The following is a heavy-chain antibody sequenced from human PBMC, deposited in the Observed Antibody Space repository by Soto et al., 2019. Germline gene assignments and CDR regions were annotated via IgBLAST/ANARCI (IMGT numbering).Heavy chain of an antibody. CDR3: ARGSSFSLGLARYYAMDV. CDR2: INPKSGGT. D-gene: IGHD6-6*01. CDR1: GYSFTGYY. Sequence: ASVKVSCKASGYSFTGYYMHWVRQAPGQGLEWMGWINPKSGGTNSAQKFQGWVTMTRDTSISTAYMEVSSLKSDDTAVYYCARGSSFSLGLARYYAMDVWGQGTTVTVSS. J-gene: IGHJ6*02. V-gene: IGHV1-2*04.